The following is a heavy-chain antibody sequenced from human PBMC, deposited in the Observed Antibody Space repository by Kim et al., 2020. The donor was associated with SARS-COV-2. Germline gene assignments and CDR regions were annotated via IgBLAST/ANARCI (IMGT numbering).Heavy chain of an antibody. Sequence: SETLSLTCSVSGGSISGYYWSWIRQSPGKGLEWIGYIYYRGNTNYNPSLESRVTMSLDTSNNQFSLKLTSVTAADTAVYYCARESWSPGFFYYHYMDAWGGGTPVTVSS. J-gene: IGHJ6*03. CDR1: GGSISGYY. V-gene: IGHV4-59*01. CDR2: IYYRGNT. D-gene: IGHD1-1*01. CDR3: ARESWSPGFFYYHYMDA.